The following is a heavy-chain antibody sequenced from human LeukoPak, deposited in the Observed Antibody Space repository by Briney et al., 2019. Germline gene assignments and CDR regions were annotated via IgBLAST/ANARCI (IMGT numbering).Heavy chain of an antibody. CDR1: GASLSSNY. CDR3: ASTRRAAVAGRFDS. CDR2: IYHSGNT. Sequence: SGTLSLTCNVSGASLSSNYWSWIRQPPGKGLEWIGYIYHSGNTNYIPSLESRVTMSVDESKNQFSLRVHFVSAADTAVYYCASTRRAAVAGRFDSWGQGTLVTVSS. V-gene: IGHV4-4*09. J-gene: IGHJ4*02. D-gene: IGHD6-19*01.